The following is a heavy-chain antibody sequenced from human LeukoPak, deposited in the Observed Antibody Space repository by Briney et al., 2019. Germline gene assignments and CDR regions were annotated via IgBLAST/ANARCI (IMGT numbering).Heavy chain of an antibody. CDR3: AKDNWMATRGHY. J-gene: IGHJ4*02. CDR1: GFTLDDYA. CDR2: ISGDGGST. D-gene: IGHD5-24*01. V-gene: IGHV3-43*02. Sequence: GGSLRLSCAASGFTLDDYAMHWVRQTPGKGLESVSLISGDGGSTYYADSVKGRFTISRDDSKNSLYLQMNSLTTEDAALYYCAKDNWMATRGHYWGQGTLVTVSS.